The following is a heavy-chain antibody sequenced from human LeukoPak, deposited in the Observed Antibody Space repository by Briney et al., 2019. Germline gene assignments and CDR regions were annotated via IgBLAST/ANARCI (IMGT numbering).Heavy chain of an antibody. V-gene: IGHV4-4*07. D-gene: IGHD3-3*01. CDR2: IYTSGST. CDR3: AKGDDFWSGPDDTFDI. CDR1: GGSISSYY. Sequence: SETLSLTCTVSGGSISSYYWCWIRQPAGKGLEWIGRIYTSGSTYYKPSLKSRVTISVDTSKSQFSLKLNSVTAADTAVYYCAKGDDFWSGPDDTFDIWGQGTMVTVSS. J-gene: IGHJ3*02.